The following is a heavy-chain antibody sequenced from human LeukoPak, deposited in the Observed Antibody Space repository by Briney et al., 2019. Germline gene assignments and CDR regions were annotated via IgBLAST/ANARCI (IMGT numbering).Heavy chain of an antibody. CDR1: GFTFSSYA. Sequence: GGSLRLSCAASGFTFSSYAMSWVRQAPGKGLEWVSVIYSGGSTYYADSVKGRFTISRDNSKNTLYLQMNSLRAEDTAVYYCACGSTHLYYYYMDVWGKGTTVTVSS. J-gene: IGHJ6*03. CDR3: ACGSTHLYYYYMDV. CDR2: IYSGGST. D-gene: IGHD2-2*01. V-gene: IGHV3-53*01.